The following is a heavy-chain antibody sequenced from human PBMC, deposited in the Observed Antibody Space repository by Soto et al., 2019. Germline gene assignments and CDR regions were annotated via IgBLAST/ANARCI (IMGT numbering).Heavy chain of an antibody. D-gene: IGHD6-13*01. CDR2: INHSGST. V-gene: IGHV4-34*01. Sequence: SETLSLTCAVYGGSFSGYYWSWIRQPPGKGLEWIGEINHSGSTNYNPSLKSRVTISVDTSKNQFSLKLSSVTAADTAVYYCARGGPYSSSWYPRSSIWFDPWGQGTLVTVSS. CDR3: ARGGPYSSSWYPRSSIWFDP. J-gene: IGHJ5*02. CDR1: GGSFSGYY.